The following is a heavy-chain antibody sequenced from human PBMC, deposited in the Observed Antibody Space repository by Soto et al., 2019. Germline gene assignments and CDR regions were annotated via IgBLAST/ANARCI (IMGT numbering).Heavy chain of an antibody. CDR1: GGSISSYY. J-gene: IGHJ6*02. CDR2: IYYSGST. Sequence: SETLSLTCTVSGGSISSYYWSWIRQPPGKGLEWIGYIYYSGSTNYNPSLKSRVTISVDTSKNQFSLKLSSVTAADTAVYYCARSRPNYYYYYGMDVWGQGTTVTVS. CDR3: ARSRPNYYYYYGMDV. V-gene: IGHV4-59*01.